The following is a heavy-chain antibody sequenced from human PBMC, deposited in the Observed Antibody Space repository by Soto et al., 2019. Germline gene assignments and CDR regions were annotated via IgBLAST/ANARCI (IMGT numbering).Heavy chain of an antibody. CDR2: ISYDGSNK. CDR3: ARGTTTSAFSAMDV. CDR1: GFTFSNNA. J-gene: IGHJ6*02. Sequence: QVQLVESGGGVVQPGRSLRLSCAASGFTFSNNAMDWVRQAPGKGLEWVAVISYDGSNKYIAESVKGRFTISRDNSKNTLFRQMNSLGAEDTAVYYCARGTTTSAFSAMDVWGQGTTVTVSS. D-gene: IGHD1-1*01. V-gene: IGHV3-30-3*01.